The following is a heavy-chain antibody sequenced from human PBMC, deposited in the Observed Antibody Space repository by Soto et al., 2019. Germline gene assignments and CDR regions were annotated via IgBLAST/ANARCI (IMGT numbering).Heavy chain of an antibody. CDR2: IYYSGSA. CDR1: GGSISSGGYY. D-gene: IGHD1-26*01. Sequence: QVQLQESGPGLVKPSQTLSLTCTVSGGSISSGGYYWSWFRQHPGKGLEWIGYIYYSGSAYYNPSLKSRVSISVDTPKNQFSLTRSSVTAADTAVYYCANYYSGNWFDPWGQGTLVTVSS. CDR3: ANYYSGNWFDP. V-gene: IGHV4-31*03. J-gene: IGHJ5*02.